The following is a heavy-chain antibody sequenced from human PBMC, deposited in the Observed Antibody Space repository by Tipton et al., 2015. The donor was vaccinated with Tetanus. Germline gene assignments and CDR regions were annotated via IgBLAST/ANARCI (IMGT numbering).Heavy chain of an antibody. CDR2: IYSGGST. CDR3: ARVLRYSTSGGWDDAFDI. J-gene: IGHJ3*02. V-gene: IGHV4-4*07. D-gene: IGHD2-15*01. Sequence: TLSLTCTVSGGSSHDYYWSLIRQSAGRGLEWIGRIYSGGSTNYNPSFKSRVTMSMDTSKNEFSLKLKSVTVADTAVYFCARVLRYSTSGGWDDAFDIWGQGTRVTVSS. CDR1: GGSSHDYY.